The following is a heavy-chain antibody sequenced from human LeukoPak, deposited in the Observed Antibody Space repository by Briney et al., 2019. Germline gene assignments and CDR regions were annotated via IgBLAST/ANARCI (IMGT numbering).Heavy chain of an antibody. V-gene: IGHV4-38-2*01. Sequence: KPSETLSLTCAVSGYSISSGYYWGWIRQPPGKGLEWIGEINHSGSTNYNPSLKSRVTISVDTSKNQFSLKLSSVTAADTAVYYCARVNGQWLLRWGQGTLVTVSS. CDR2: INHSGST. D-gene: IGHD6-19*01. J-gene: IGHJ4*02. CDR3: ARVNGQWLLR. CDR1: GYSISSGYY.